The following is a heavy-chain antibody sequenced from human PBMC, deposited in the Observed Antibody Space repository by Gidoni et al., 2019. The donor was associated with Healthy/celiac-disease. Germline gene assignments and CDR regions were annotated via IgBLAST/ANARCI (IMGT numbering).Heavy chain of an antibody. Sequence: QVELVESGGGVVQPGRSLRLSCAASGFIFNGFGMHWVRQAPGKVLEWVALIWSRGNNEYYADSVKGRFTISRDNAKSTLYLQMNSLRSEDTAVYYCARNVEEYFDPWGQGTLVTVSS. CDR3: ARNVEEYFDP. CDR2: IWSRGNNE. D-gene: IGHD6-6*01. V-gene: IGHV3-33*01. CDR1: GFIFNGFG. J-gene: IGHJ5*02.